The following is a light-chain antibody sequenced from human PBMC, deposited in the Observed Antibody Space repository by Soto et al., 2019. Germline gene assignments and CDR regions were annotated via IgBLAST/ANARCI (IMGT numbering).Light chain of an antibody. J-gene: IGKJ5*01. CDR3: QQSYSSPT. CDR2: SAS. V-gene: IGKV1-39*01. Sequence: DIQMTQSPSSLSASVGETVTITCRASRGISNYLNWHQHKPGKAPELLIYSASSLHSGVPSRFSGTESGTDFTLPISSLQPEDSATYYCQQSYSSPTFGQGTRLEIK. CDR1: RGISNY.